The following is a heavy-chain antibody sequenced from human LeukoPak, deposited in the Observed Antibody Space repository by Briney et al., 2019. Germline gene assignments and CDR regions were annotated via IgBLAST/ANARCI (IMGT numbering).Heavy chain of an antibody. Sequence: GGSLRLSCAASGFTFSSYEMNWVRQAPGKGLEWVSYISRSGSTIYYADSVKGRFTISRDNAKNSLYLQMNSLRGEDPAVYYCARDLAMVHFDYWGQGTLVTVSS. CDR3: ARDLAMVHFDY. CDR2: ISRSGSTI. CDR1: GFTFSSYE. D-gene: IGHD5-18*01. V-gene: IGHV3-48*03. J-gene: IGHJ4*02.